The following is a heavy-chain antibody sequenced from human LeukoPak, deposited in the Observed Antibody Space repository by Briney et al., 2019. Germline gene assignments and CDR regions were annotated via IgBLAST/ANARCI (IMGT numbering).Heavy chain of an antibody. Sequence: PSETLSLTCAVYGGSFSGYYWGWIRQPPGKGLQWIGEITHNGYTNYNPALKSRVTISIDTSKNEFSLKVSSVTAADMAIYYCAASGGPINWFDPWGQGTLGTVSS. CDR3: AASGGPINWFDP. J-gene: IGHJ5*02. V-gene: IGHV4-34*01. CDR2: ITHNGYT. D-gene: IGHD3-10*01. CDR1: GGSFSGYY.